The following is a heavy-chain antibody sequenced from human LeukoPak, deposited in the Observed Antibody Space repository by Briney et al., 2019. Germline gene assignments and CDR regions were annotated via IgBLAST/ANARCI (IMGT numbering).Heavy chain of an antibody. V-gene: IGHV4-34*01. Sequence: PSETLSLTCAVYGGSFSGYNWSWIRQPPGKRLEWIGEINQSGSTNYNPPLKSRATTPVDTTENQFSLKLSSVTAADTAVYYCARGETDYYDSSGYWLIWGQGTMVTVSS. CDR3: ARGETDYYDSSGYWLI. CDR1: GGSFSGYN. D-gene: IGHD3-22*01. CDR2: INQSGST. J-gene: IGHJ3*02.